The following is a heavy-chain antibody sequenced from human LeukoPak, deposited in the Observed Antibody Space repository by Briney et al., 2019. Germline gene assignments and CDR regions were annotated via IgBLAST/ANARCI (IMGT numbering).Heavy chain of an antibody. J-gene: IGHJ4*02. CDR2: IDSSGSYT. CDR3: AKISTVTDNFGH. V-gene: IGHV3-23*01. D-gene: IGHD4-17*01. CDR1: GFAFGNYA. Sequence: PGGPLRLSCAASGFAFGNYAMGWVRQAPGKGLEWVSSIDSSGSYTPSADSVKGRFTISRDNFENTLYLQMNSLRAEDTAVYFCAKISTVTDNFGHWGQGTLVTVSS.